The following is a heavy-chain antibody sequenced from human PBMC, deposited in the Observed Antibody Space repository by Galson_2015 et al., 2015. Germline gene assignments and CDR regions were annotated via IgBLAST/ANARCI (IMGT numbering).Heavy chain of an antibody. V-gene: IGHV3-23*01. Sequence: SLRLPCAASGFTFSSYAMSWVRQAPGKGLEWVSAISGSGGSTYYADSVKGRFTISRDNSKNTLYLQMNSLRAGDTAVYYCAKAHIVVVTAMDVWGQGTTVTVSS. CDR1: GFTFSSYA. CDR2: ISGSGGST. CDR3: AKAHIVVVTAMDV. D-gene: IGHD2-21*02. J-gene: IGHJ6*02.